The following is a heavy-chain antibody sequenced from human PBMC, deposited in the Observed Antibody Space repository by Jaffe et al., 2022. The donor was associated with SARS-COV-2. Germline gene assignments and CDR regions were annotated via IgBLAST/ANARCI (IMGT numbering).Heavy chain of an antibody. CDR3: ARDRDEAGPSYYDFWSGYHPPGGMDV. V-gene: IGHV4-4*07. Sequence: QVQLQESGPGLVKPSETLSLTCTVSGGSISSYYWSWIRQPAGKGLEWIGRIYTSGSTNYNPSLKSRVTMSVDTSKNQFSLKLSSVTAADTAVYYCARDRDEAGPSYYDFWSGYHPPGGMDVWGQGTTVTVSS. CDR2: IYTSGST. D-gene: IGHD3-3*01. J-gene: IGHJ6*02. CDR1: GGSISSYY.